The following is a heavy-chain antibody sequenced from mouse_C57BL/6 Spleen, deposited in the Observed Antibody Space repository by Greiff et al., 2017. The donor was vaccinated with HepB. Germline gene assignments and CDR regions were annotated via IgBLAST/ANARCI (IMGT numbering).Heavy chain of an antibody. J-gene: IGHJ1*03. CDR3: TESDGYYNWYFDV. D-gene: IGHD2-3*01. CDR1: GFTFSNYW. Sequence: EVKLEESGGGLVQPGGSMKLSCVASGFTFSNYWMNWVRQSPEKGLEWVAQIRLKSDNYATHYAESVKGRFTISRDDSKSSVYLQMNNLRAEDTGIYYCTESDGYYNWYFDVWGTGTTVTVSS. V-gene: IGHV6-3*01. CDR2: IRLKSDNYAT.